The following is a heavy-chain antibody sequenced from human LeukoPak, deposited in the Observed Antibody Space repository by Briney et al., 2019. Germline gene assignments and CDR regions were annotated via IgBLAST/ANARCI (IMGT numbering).Heavy chain of an antibody. CDR2: IIPIFGTA. CDR3: AGDRPGRYCSTISCYSASPFDP. V-gene: IGHV1-69*13. CDR1: GGTVSRYP. D-gene: IGHD2-2*02. J-gene: IGHJ5*02. Sequence: SVKVSCKASGGTVSRYPISWVRQAPGQGLEWMGGIIPIFGTANYAQKFQGRVTITADESTGTAYMELSSLRSEDTAVYYCAGDRPGRYCSTISCYSASPFDPWGQGTLVTVSS.